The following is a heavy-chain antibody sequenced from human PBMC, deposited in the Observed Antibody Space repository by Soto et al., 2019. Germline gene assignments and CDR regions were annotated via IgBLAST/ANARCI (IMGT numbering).Heavy chain of an antibody. V-gene: IGHV3-48*03. D-gene: IGHD6-13*01. Sequence: PGGSLRLSCAASGFTFSTYEFNWVRQARGRGQAWMSYINSSGTVIKYADSVQGIFTISRGNAGNTLHLHISSLRVDDTAAYLCVGDTMRTSAAASLDCWGQGTQVAISS. CDR1: GFTFSTYE. CDR2: INSSGTVI. J-gene: IGHJ4*02. CDR3: VGDTMRTSAAASLDC.